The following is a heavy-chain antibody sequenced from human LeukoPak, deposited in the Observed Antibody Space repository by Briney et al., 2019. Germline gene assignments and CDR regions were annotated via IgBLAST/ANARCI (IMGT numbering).Heavy chain of an antibody. J-gene: IGHJ4*02. CDR3: ARAHVVTARSSGFDY. CDR2: IIPIFGTA. Sequence: ASVKVSCKASGGTFSSYAISWVRQAPGQGLEWMGWIIPIFGTANYAQKFQGGVTITTDESTSTAYMELSSLRSEDTAVYYCARAHVVTARSSGFDYWGQGTLVTVSS. D-gene: IGHD2-21*02. CDR1: GGTFSSYA. V-gene: IGHV1-69*05.